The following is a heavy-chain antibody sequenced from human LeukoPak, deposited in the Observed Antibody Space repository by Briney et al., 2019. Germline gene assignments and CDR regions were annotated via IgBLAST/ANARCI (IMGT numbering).Heavy chain of an antibody. J-gene: IGHJ4*02. V-gene: IGHV4-59*01. CDR3: ARGVDSSKVRD. CDR2: IYYSGST. D-gene: IGHD3-22*01. Sequence: SETLSLTCTVSGGSISGYYWSWIRQPPGKGLEWIGYIYYSGSTNYNPSLQSRVTISVDTSKNQFSLKLSSVTAADTAVYYCARGVDSSKVRDWGQGTLVTVSS. CDR1: GGSISGYY.